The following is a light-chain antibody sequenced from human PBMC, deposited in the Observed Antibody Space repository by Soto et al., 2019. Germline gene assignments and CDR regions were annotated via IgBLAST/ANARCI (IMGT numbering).Light chain of an antibody. CDR2: GAS. V-gene: IGKV3-20*01. Sequence: EIVLTQSPGTLSLSPGERATLSCRASQSVSSSYLAWYQQKPGQAPRLLIYGASSRAIGIPDRFSGSGSGTDFTLTSSRLEPEDFAVYYCQQYGSSPLTFGQGTKVEIK. CDR1: QSVSSSY. J-gene: IGKJ1*01. CDR3: QQYGSSPLT.